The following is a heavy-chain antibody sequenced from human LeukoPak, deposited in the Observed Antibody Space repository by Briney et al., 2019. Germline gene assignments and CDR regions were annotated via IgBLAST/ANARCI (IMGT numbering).Heavy chain of an antibody. V-gene: IGHV4-4*07. J-gene: IGHJ3*01. CDR1: GGSISRYY. Sequence: SETLSLTCTVSGGSISRYYWSWIRQPAGKGLEWIGRIYTSGSTNYNPSLKRRVTMSVDTSKNQFSLKLSSVTAADTAVYYCARSPPLYGGKSREFDYWGQGTMVTVSS. CDR3: ARSPPLYGGKSREFDY. D-gene: IGHD4-23*01. CDR2: IYTSGST.